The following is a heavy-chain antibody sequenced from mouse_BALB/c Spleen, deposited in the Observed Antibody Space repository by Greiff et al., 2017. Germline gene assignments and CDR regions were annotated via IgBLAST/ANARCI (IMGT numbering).Heavy chain of an antibody. Sequence: EVKLVESGGGLVQPGGSLKLSCAASGFTFSSYTMSWVRQTPEKRLEWVAYISNGGGSTYYPDTVKGRFTISRDNAKNTLYLQMSSLKSEDTAMYYCARPNWDWFADWGQGTLVTVSA. CDR1: GFTFSSYT. J-gene: IGHJ3*01. D-gene: IGHD4-1*02. CDR2: ISNGGGST. V-gene: IGHV5-12-2*01. CDR3: ARPNWDWFAD.